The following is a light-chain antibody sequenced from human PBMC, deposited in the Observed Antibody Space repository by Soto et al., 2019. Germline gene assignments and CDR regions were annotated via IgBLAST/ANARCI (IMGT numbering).Light chain of an antibody. J-gene: IGLJ2*01. CDR1: SSDVGGYNH. Sequence: QSALTQPASVSGSPGQSITISCTGTSSDVGGYNHVSWYQQHPDKAPKLIIYDVGNRPSGVSNRFSGSKSGNTASLTISGRQAEAEADYYCRSYSSSSTVVLFGGGTQLTVL. CDR3: RSYSSSSTVVL. V-gene: IGLV2-14*03. CDR2: DVG.